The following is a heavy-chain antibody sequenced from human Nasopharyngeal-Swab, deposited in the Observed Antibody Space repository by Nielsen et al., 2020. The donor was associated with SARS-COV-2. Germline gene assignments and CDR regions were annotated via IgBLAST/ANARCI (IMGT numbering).Heavy chain of an antibody. Sequence: RQAPGKGLEWIGSIYYSGSTYYNPSLKSRVTISVDTSKNQFSLKLSSVTAADTAVYYCARERGRGGIWNYYYYYMDVWAKGPRSPSP. D-gene: IGHD3-10*01. J-gene: IGHJ6*03. CDR2: IYYSGST. CDR3: ARERGRGGIWNYYYYYMDV. V-gene: IGHV4-39*07.